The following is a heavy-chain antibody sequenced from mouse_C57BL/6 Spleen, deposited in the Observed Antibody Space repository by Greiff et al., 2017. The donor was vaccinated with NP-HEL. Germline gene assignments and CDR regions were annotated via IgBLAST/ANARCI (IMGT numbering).Heavy chain of an antibody. CDR1: GYTFTDYY. V-gene: IGHV1-26*01. D-gene: IGHD2-3*01. CDR3: ARFGNDGYYGY. CDR2: INPNNGGT. Sequence: VQLQQSGPELVKPGASVKISCKASGYTFTDYYMNWVKQSHGKSLEWIGDINPNNGGTSYNQKFKGKATLTVDKSSSTAYMELRSLTSEDSAVYYCARFGNDGYYGYWGQGTTLTVSS. J-gene: IGHJ2*01.